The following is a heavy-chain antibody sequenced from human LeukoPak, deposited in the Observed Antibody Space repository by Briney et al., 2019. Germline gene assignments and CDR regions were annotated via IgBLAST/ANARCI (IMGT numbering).Heavy chain of an antibody. V-gene: IGHV4-34*01. J-gene: IGHJ6*03. CDR1: GGSFSGYY. Sequence: SETLSLTCAVYGGSFSGYYWSWIRQPPGKGLEWIGEINHSGSTNYNPSLKSRVTISVDTSKNQFSLKLSSVTAADTAVYYCARGYGSGSSIYMDVWGKGTTVIISS. CDR2: INHSGST. CDR3: ARGYGSGSSIYMDV. D-gene: IGHD3-10*01.